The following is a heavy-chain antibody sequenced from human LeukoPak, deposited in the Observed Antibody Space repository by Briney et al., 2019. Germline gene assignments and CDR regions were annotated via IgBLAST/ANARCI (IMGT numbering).Heavy chain of an antibody. D-gene: IGHD1-7*01. V-gene: IGHV4-39*07. CDR2: AHYSGST. CDR1: GGSISSSCCS. CDR3: ARLTGTYYYYYMDV. J-gene: IGHJ6*03. Sequence: SETLSLTCTVSGGSISSSCCSWGWIRQPPRKGLEWIGSAHYSGSTYYNPSLKSRVTISVDTSKNQFSLKLSSVTAADTAVYYCARLTGTYYYYYMDVWGKGTTVIVSS.